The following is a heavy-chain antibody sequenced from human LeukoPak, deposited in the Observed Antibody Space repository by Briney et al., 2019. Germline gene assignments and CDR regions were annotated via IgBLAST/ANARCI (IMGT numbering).Heavy chain of an antibody. V-gene: IGHV3-48*04. CDR2: ITLSSSTI. J-gene: IGHJ4*02. Sequence: PGGSLRLSCAASGFTFSNYNMNWVRQAPGKGLEWISYITLSSSTIYYADSVKGRFTISRDNAKNSLYLQMNSLRAEDTAVYYCAREMAGFDYWGQGTLVTVSS. CDR1: GFTFSNYN. CDR3: AREMAGFDY. D-gene: IGHD5-24*01.